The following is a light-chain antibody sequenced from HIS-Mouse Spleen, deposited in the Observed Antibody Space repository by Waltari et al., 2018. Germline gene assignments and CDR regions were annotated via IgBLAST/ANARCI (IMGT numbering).Light chain of an antibody. V-gene: IGLV3-1*01. CDR3: QAWDSSTYV. CDR2: QDS. Sequence: SYELTQPPSVSMSPGQTASITCSGDKLGDTYACWYQQKPGQSPVLVIYQDSKRPSGIPERFSGSNSGNTATLTISGTQAMDEADYYCQAWDSSTYVFGTGTKVTVL. CDR1: KLGDTY. J-gene: IGLJ1*01.